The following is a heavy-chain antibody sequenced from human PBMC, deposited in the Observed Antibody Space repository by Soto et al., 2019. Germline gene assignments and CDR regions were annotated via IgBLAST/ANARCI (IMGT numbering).Heavy chain of an antibody. CDR2: IYHSGST. CDR3: ARVRVMITFGGVIVEAFDI. Sequence: SETLSLTCAVSGGSISSGGYSWSWIRQPPGKGLEWIGYIYHSGSTYYNPSLKSRVTISVDRSKNQFSLKLSSVTAADTAVYYCARVRVMITFGGVIVEAFDIWGQGTMVT. J-gene: IGHJ3*02. V-gene: IGHV4-30-2*01. D-gene: IGHD3-16*02. CDR1: GGSISSGGYS.